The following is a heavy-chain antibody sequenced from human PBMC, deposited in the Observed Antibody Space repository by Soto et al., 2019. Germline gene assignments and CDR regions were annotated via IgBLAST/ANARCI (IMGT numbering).Heavy chain of an antibody. CDR1: GFTFNTFE. Sequence: EVQLLESGGGLVQPGGSLRLSCAASGFTFNTFEMSWVRQAPGRGLEWVSFISDDSSRTYYADAVKGRFTISRDNSKYTLYWQMNSLTAEDTAVYACVKGGWLDFWGQGTLVTVSS. CDR3: VKGGWLDF. J-gene: IGHJ5*01. CDR2: ISDDSSRT. D-gene: IGHD3-16*01. V-gene: IGHV3-23*01.